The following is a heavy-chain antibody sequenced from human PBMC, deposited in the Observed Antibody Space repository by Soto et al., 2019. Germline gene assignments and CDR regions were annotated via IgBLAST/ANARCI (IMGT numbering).Heavy chain of an antibody. J-gene: IGHJ6*02. CDR2: IYYSGST. Sequence: SETLSLTCTVSGGSISYYYWSWIRQPPWKGLEWIGYIYYSGSTNYNPSLKSRVTISVDTSKNQFSLKLSSVTAADTAVYYCARGSYYYFAMDVWGQGTTVTVSS. V-gene: IGHV4-59*01. CDR3: ARGSYYYFAMDV. CDR1: GGSISYYY.